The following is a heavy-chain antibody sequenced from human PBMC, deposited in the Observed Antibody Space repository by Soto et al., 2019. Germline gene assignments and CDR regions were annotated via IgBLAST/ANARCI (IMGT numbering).Heavy chain of an antibody. Sequence: QVQLQESGPGLVKPSQTLSLTCTVSGGSISSGGYYWSWIRQHPGKGLEWIGYIYYSGSTYYNPSLRSRVTISADTSKTPFPLKLSSLTAADTAVYYCVGAAAVGPDDAFDIWGQGTMVTVSS. D-gene: IGHD6-13*01. J-gene: IGHJ3*02. V-gene: IGHV4-31*03. CDR2: IYYSGST. CDR3: VGAAAVGPDDAFDI. CDR1: GGSISSGGYY.